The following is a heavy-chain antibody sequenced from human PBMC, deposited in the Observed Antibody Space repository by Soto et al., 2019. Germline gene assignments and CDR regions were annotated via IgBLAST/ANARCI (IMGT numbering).Heavy chain of an antibody. Sequence: ASVKVSCKASGGTFSSYTISWVRQAPGQGLEWMGRIIPILGIANYAQKFQGRVTITADKSTSTAYMELSSLRSEDTAVYYCARDLYYDILTGVFGGSAFDIWGQGTMVTVSS. CDR1: GGTFSSYT. CDR2: IIPILGIA. J-gene: IGHJ3*02. D-gene: IGHD3-9*01. V-gene: IGHV1-69*04. CDR3: ARDLYYDILTGVFGGSAFDI.